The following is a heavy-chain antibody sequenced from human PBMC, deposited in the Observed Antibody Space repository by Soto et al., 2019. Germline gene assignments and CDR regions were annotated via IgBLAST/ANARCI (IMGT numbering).Heavy chain of an antibody. J-gene: IGHJ4*01. V-gene: IGHV4-59*01. CDR1: GVSISPYY. CDR3: ARDDDRAASGTFDY. CDR2: IYYSGST. D-gene: IGHD6-13*01. Sequence: SETLSLTCTVSGVSISPYYWSWIRQPPGKGLEWIGYIYYSGSTNYNPSLKSRVTISVDTSKNQFSLKLSSVTAADTAVYYCARDDDRAASGTFDYWGQGTLVTVSS.